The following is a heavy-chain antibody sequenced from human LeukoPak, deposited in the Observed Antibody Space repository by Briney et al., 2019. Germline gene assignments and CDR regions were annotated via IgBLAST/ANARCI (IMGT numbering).Heavy chain of an antibody. CDR2: INPNTGGT. Sequence: GASVTVSFTASGYTFTAYYMHRGRHAPGQGLEWMGWINPNTGGTNYAQKFEGRVTMTRATSISTAYMELSSLTSDDTAVYYCARDDSVQFDSGGQGTLVAVSS. D-gene: IGHD5-18*01. J-gene: IGHJ4*02. V-gene: IGHV1-2*02. CDR3: ARDDSVQFDS. CDR1: GYTFTAYY.